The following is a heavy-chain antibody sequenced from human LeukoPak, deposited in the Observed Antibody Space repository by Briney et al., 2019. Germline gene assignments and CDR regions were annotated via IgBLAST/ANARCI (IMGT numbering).Heavy chain of an antibody. CDR2: MNQDGSAK. Sequence: GGSLRLSCAASGFTFSDSWMSWVRQAPGKGLEWVANMNQDGSAKDYADSVKGRFTISRDNARNSLYLQMSSLRAEDTAVYYCATYTHWVAGDVWGQGTTVTVSS. D-gene: IGHD3-16*01. CDR3: ATYTHWVAGDV. CDR1: GFTFSDSW. J-gene: IGHJ6*02. V-gene: IGHV3-7*01.